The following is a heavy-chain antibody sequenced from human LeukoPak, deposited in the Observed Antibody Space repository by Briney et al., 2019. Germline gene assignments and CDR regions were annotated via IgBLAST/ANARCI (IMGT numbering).Heavy chain of an antibody. CDR1: GFTVSSNY. V-gene: IGHV3-7*01. CDR3: ARDGSREWPLGY. CDR2: IKYDGSEK. J-gene: IGHJ4*02. D-gene: IGHD3-10*01. Sequence: GGSLRLSCAASGFTVSSNYMSWVRQAPGKGLEWVANIKYDGSEKYYVDSVKGRFTISRDDAKNSLYLQMNSLRAEDTAVYYCARDGSREWPLGYWGQGTLVTVSS.